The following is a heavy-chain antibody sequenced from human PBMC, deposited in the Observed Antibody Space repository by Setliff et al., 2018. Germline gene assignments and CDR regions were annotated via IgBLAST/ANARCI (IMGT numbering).Heavy chain of an antibody. CDR2: INTNTGNP. J-gene: IGHJ6*03. CDR3: ARASRFGTVVYKGDYYMDV. Sequence: ASVQVSCKASGSMFTTYAMSWIRQVPGQGFEWMGWINTNTGNPIYVQGFTGRFVFSLDTSVSTAYLHISGLKAEDTAVYYCARASRFGTVVYKGDYYMDVWGKGTTVTVSS. V-gene: IGHV7-4-1*02. D-gene: IGHD3-10*01. CDR1: GSMFTTYA.